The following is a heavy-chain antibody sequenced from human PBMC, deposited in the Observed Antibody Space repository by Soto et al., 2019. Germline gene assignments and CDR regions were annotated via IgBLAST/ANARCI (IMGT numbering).Heavy chain of an antibody. CDR3: ARDSGYSSGWYVVAEHPPDY. V-gene: IGHV3-21*01. J-gene: IGHJ4*02. D-gene: IGHD6-19*01. Sequence: EVQLVESGGGLVKPGGSLRLSCAASGFTFSSYSMNWVRQAPGKGLEWVSSISSSSSYIYYADSVKGRFTISRDNAKNSLYLQMNSLRAEDTAVYYCARDSGYSSGWYVVAEHPPDYWGQGTLVTVSS. CDR2: ISSSSSYI. CDR1: GFTFSSYS.